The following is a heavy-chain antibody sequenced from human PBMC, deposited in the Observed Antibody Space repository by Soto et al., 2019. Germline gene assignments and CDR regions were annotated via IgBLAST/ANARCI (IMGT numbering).Heavy chain of an antibody. J-gene: IGHJ6*02. D-gene: IGHD2-2*02. CDR1: GGTFSSYA. Sequence: SVKVSCKASGGTFSSYAISWVRQAPGQGLEWMGGIIPIFGTANYAQKFQGRVTITADKSTSTAYMELSSLRSEDTAVYYCARTNDCSSTSCYTFGYYYYGMDVWGQGTTVTVSS. CDR2: IIPIFGTA. CDR3: ARTNDCSSTSCYTFGYYYYGMDV. V-gene: IGHV1-69*06.